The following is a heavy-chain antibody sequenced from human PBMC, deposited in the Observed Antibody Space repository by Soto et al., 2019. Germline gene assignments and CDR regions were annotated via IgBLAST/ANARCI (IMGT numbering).Heavy chain of an antibody. Sequence: EVQLEESGGAFVQPGGSLRLSCAASGFTFSTFGINWVRQAPGKGLEWVSYISFDSRTIYYADSVQGRCTISRDNAKNSLYLQLNSLRAEDTAVYYCARVRSSSINTYYYYMDLWGKGTTVTVSS. D-gene: IGHD6-19*01. CDR1: GFTFSTFG. V-gene: IGHV3-48*01. J-gene: IGHJ6*03. CDR3: ARVRSSSINTYYYYMDL. CDR2: ISFDSRTI.